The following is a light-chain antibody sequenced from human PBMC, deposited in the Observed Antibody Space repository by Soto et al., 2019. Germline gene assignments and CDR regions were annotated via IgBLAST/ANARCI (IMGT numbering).Light chain of an antibody. J-gene: IGLJ1*01. Sequence: QSVLTQPASVSGSPGQSITISCTGSYKYVSWYQQHPGKAPKFMIYEVSNRPSGVSNRFSGSKSGNTASLTISGLQAEDEADYYCSSDTTSSTLVFGTGTKVTVL. CDR1: YKY. CDR2: EVS. V-gene: IGLV2-14*01. CDR3: SSDTTSSTLV.